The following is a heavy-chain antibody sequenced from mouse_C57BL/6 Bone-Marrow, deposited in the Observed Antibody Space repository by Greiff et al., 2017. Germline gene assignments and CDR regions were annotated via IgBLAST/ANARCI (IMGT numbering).Heavy chain of an antibody. D-gene: IGHD1-1*01. CDR2: INPYNGGT. CDR1: GYTFTDYY. Sequence: VQLQQSGPVLVKPGASVKMSCKASGYTFTDYYMNWVKQSHGKSLEWIGVINPYNGGTSYNQKFKGKATLTVDKSSSTAYMELNSLTSEDSAVYYCARDYYGSTSSGDYWGQCTTLTVSS. CDR3: ARDYYGSTSSGDY. V-gene: IGHV1-19*01. J-gene: IGHJ2*01.